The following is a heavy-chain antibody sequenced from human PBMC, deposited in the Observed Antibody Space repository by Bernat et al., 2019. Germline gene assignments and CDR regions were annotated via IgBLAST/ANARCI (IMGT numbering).Heavy chain of an antibody. J-gene: IGHJ4*02. CDR2: ITRGGIT. CDR3: AKSFRAFDSSTNYLAFNH. D-gene: IGHD2-8*01. CDR1: GFTFSDYA. V-gene: IGHV3-23*04. Sequence: EVQLVESGGGLVQPGGSLRLSCTASGFTFSDYAMSWARLAPGKGLDWVSSITRGGITHYADSVKGRFTISRDNSKNTLYLQMNSLRAEDTAVFYCAKSFRAFDSSTNYLAFNHWGQGTLVTVSS.